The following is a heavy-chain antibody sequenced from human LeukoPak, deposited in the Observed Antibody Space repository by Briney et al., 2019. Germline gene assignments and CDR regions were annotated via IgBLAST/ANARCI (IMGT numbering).Heavy chain of an antibody. CDR1: GYTFTGYY. CDR2: INPNSGGT. D-gene: IGHD2-2*01. V-gene: IGHV1-2*02. Sequence: ASVKVSCKASGYTFTGYYMHRVRQAPGQGLEWMGWINPNSGGTNYAQKFQGRATMTRDTSISTAYMELSRLRSDDTAVYYCASRYCSSTSCPEPTGFDPWGQGTLVTVSS. CDR3: ASRYCSSTSCPEPTGFDP. J-gene: IGHJ5*02.